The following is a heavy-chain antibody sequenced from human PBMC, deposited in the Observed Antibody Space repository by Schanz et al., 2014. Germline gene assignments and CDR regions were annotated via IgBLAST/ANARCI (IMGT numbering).Heavy chain of an antibody. J-gene: IGHJ3*01. CDR2: ISGSSSTK. CDR3: ARGREVVAKIFDV. D-gene: IGHD3-22*01. CDR1: GFIVSSTY. Sequence: QVQLVASGGGLDKPGGPLRLSCAASGFIVSSTYMTWVRQAPGKGLEWVSYISGSSSTKYYADSVKGRFTISRDNGKKSLYLQMNSLRAEDTGVYYCARGREVVAKIFDVWGQGTMVTVSS. V-gene: IGHV3-11*04.